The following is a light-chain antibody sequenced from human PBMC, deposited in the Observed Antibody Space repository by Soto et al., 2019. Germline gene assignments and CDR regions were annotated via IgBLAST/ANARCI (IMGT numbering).Light chain of an antibody. V-gene: IGLV2-14*01. CDR1: SSDVGAYNY. J-gene: IGLJ3*02. CDR3: CSYAGTYWV. Sequence: QSALTQPASVSGSPGQSITISCTGTSSDVGAYNYVSWYQHHPGKAPRLMIFEVSNRPSGVSDRFSGSKSGNTASLTISGLQAEDEADYYCCSYAGTYWVFGGGTKLTVL. CDR2: EVS.